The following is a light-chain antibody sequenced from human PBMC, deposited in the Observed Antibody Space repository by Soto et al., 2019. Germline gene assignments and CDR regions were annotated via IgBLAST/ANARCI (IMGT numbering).Light chain of an antibody. CDR1: SSDVGGYNY. CDR3: SSYTSSSTPYV. CDR2: DVS. J-gene: IGLJ1*01. V-gene: IGLV2-14*01. Sequence: QSALTQPASVSGSPGQSITISCTGTSSDVGGYNYVSWYQRHPGKAPKLMIYDVSNRPSGVSNHFSGSKSGNTASLTISGLQAEDEADYYCSSYTSSSTPYVFGTGTKVTVL.